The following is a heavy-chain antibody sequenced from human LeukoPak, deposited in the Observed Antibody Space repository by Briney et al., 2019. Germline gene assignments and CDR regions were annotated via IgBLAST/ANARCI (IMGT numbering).Heavy chain of an antibody. Sequence: PGGSLRLSCAASGYSFSTYSMNWVRQAPGKGLEWVPFISTGSSYIYYADSVKGRFTIARDNAKKSLYLQMNSLRAEDTAVYFCARSFCDSSGYPNFDYWGQGTLVTVSS. CDR3: ARSFCDSSGYPNFDY. CDR2: ISTGSSYI. V-gene: IGHV3-21*01. D-gene: IGHD3-22*01. CDR1: GYSFSTYS. J-gene: IGHJ4*02.